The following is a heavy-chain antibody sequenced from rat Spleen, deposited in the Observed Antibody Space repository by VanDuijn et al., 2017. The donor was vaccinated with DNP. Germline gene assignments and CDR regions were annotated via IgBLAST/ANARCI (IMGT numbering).Heavy chain of an antibody. Sequence: EVQLVESGGGLVQPGRSLKLSCVASGFTFSDYNMAWVRQAPKKGLEWVATISYDGSSTYYRDSVKGRFTISGDNAKSTLYLQMDSLRSEDTATYYCVRHLTRSYVMDAWGQGASVTVSS. D-gene: IGHD1-4*01. V-gene: IGHV5-7*01. CDR2: ISYDGSST. J-gene: IGHJ4*01. CDR3: VRHLTRSYVMDA. CDR1: GFTFSDYN.